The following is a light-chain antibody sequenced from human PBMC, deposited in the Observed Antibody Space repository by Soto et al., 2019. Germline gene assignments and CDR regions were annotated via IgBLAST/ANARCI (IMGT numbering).Light chain of an antibody. CDR3: KSYAGSNTYV. J-gene: IGLJ1*01. Sequence: QSALTQPASVSGSPGQSITISCTGTSSDVSGYNYVSWYQHHPGKAPRLIIYEVVQRPSGVPDRFSGSKSGNTASLTVSGLQAADEADYFCKSYAGSNTYVFGSGTKVTVL. CDR1: SSDVSGYNY. CDR2: EVV. V-gene: IGLV2-8*01.